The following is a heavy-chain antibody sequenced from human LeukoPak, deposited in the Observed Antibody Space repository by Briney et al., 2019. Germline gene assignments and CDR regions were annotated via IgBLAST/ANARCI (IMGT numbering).Heavy chain of an antibody. J-gene: IGHJ5*02. CDR1: GHTFSSNY. Sequence: ASVKVSCKAPGHTFSSNYMHWVRRGPGQGLDWMGMFNPGDGSTTYAQKFRGRVTMTRDTSKSTVYMQLSGLRSEDTAVYYCASCDFWSGYCSSWGQGSLVTVSS. D-gene: IGHD3-3*01. CDR2: FNPGDGST. CDR3: ASCDFWSGYCSS. V-gene: IGHV1-46*01.